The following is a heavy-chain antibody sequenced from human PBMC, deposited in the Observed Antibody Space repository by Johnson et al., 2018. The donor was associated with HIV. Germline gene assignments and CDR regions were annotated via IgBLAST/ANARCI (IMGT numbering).Heavy chain of an antibody. CDR2: IWFDGSIK. J-gene: IGHJ3*02. CDR1: GFTFSTYG. V-gene: IGHV3-33*01. CDR3: ARNGLIPAAKGVAFDI. D-gene: IGHD2-2*01. Sequence: QVQLVESGGGVVQPGRSLRLSCAASGFTFSTYGMHWVRQAPDKGLEWVAFIWFDGSIKYYADSVKGRFTISRDNAKNSLYLQMNSLRAEDTAVYYCARNGLIPAAKGVAFDIWGHGTTVTVSS.